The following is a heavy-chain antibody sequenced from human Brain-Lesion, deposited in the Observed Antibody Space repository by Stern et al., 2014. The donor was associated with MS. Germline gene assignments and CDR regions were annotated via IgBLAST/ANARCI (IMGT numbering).Heavy chain of an antibody. CDR2: FDPEDGEK. CDR1: GYTLTELS. V-gene: IGHV1-24*01. D-gene: IGHD3-3*01. Sequence: VQLVQSGAEVKKPGASVKVSCKVSGYTLTELSMHWVRQAPGTGLEWMGGFDPEDGEKIYAQKFQGRVTMTEDTSTDTAYMELSSLRSEDTAVYYCATDRDDFRSGYSAPTKGYGLDVWGQGTTVTVTS. J-gene: IGHJ6*02. CDR3: ATDRDDFRSGYSAPTKGYGLDV.